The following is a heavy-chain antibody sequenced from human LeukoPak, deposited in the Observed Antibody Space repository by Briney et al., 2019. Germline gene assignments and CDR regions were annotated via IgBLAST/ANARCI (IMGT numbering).Heavy chain of an antibody. CDR1: GGSISSYY. Sequence: KASETLSLTCTVSGGSISSYYWSWIRQPPGKGLEWIWYINYSGSTNYNPSLKSRVTISLDTSKNQFSLKLSSVTAADTAVYYCAGAREFSSSSGRAYYFDYWGQGTLVTVSS. D-gene: IGHD6-6*01. V-gene: IGHV4-59*01. CDR3: AGAREFSSSSGRAYYFDY. J-gene: IGHJ4*02. CDR2: INYSGST.